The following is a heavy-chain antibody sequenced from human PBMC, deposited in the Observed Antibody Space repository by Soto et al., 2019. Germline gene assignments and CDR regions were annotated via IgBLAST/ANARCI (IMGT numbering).Heavy chain of an antibody. CDR3: TRGVYYFDY. Sequence: EVQLVESGGGLDQPGGSLRLSCAASGFTFSRYWMHWVRQAPGKGLVWVALISSEGSSTTYADSVKGRFTISRDNAKNTLYLQMNSLRAEDTAVYHCTRGVYYFDYWGQGDLVTVSS. D-gene: IGHD2-8*01. CDR1: GFTFSRYW. J-gene: IGHJ4*02. V-gene: IGHV3-74*01. CDR2: ISSEGSST.